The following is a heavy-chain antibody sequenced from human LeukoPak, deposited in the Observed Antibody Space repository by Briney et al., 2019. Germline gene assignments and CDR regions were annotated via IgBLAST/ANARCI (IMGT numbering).Heavy chain of an antibody. CDR3: AREAVTTAQTYYYYGMDV. CDR1: GFTFSSYE. Sequence: GGSLRLSCAASGFTFSSYEMNWVRQAPGKGLEWVSYISSSGSTIYYADSVKGRSTISRDNAKNSLYLQMNSLRAEDTAVYYCAREAVTTAQTYYYYGMDVWGQGTTVTVSS. D-gene: IGHD4-11*01. CDR2: ISSSGSTI. J-gene: IGHJ6*02. V-gene: IGHV3-48*03.